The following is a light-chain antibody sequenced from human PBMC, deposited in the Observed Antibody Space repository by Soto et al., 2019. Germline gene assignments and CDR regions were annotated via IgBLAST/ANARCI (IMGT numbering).Light chain of an antibody. CDR1: QDINKN. V-gene: IGKV1-33*01. CDR2: DAS. CDR3: QQSESRPLP. J-gene: IGKJ5*01. Sequence: RTHSPSALSASVGDRVTITCQASQDINKNLIWYQQKPGKAPKLLIYDASDLETGVPSRFSGSGSGTGFTFTISSLQPEDFATYYCQQSESRPLPFGQGRRLEVK.